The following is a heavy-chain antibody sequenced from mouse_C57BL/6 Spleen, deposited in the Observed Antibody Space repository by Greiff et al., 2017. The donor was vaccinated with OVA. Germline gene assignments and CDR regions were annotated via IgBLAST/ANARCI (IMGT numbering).Heavy chain of an antibody. CDR2: ISSGGDYT. V-gene: IGHV5-9-1*02. CDR1: GFTFSSYA. D-gene: IGHD1-1*01. Sequence: EVQLVESGAGLVKPGGSLKLSCAASGFTFSSYAMSWVRQTPEKRLEWVAYISSGGDYTHYADTVKGRFTISRDNARNTLYLQMSSLKSEDTAMYYCTREGYYGSLFYFDCWGHGTTLTVSS. CDR3: TREGYYGSLFYFDC. J-gene: IGHJ2*01.